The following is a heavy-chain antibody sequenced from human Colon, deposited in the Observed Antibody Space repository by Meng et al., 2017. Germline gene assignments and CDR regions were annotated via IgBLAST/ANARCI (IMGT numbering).Heavy chain of an antibody. CDR1: GFTFSAYR. D-gene: IGHD3-9*01. Sequence: VQLLESGGGLLQPGGSLGLSCAASGFTFSAYRMYWVRQAPGKGLEWVGVTLPDGSQNYYADSVKGRFTISRENSKNTLFLQMDSLRTEDTAVYYCVRGNIDWYLDYWGQGTLVTVSS. J-gene: IGHJ4*02. V-gene: IGHV3-30*03. CDR2: TLPDGSQN. CDR3: VRGNIDWYLDY.